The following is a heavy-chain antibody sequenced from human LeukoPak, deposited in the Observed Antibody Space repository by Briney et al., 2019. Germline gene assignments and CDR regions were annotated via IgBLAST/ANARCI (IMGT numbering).Heavy chain of an antibody. V-gene: IGHV3-30-3*01. D-gene: IGHD3-16*01. CDR2: TSYDGYNK. CDR1: GFTFSSYA. J-gene: IGHJ4*02. CDR3: ARGEEELRLGESRAFSPDY. Sequence: GRSLRLSCEASGFTFSSYAMHWVRQAPGKGLECVAFTSYDGYNKYYTNSVKGRFTISRDNSRSTLYLQMNTLRVDDTAVYCCARGEEELRLGESRAFSPDYWGQGTLVTVSS.